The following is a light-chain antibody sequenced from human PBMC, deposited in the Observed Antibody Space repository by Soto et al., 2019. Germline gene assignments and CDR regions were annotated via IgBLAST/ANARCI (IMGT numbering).Light chain of an antibody. Sequence: DIVMTQSPDSLAVSLGERATINCKSSPSVLHSSHNKNYLTWYQQKPGQPPKLLIYWASTRESGVPDRFSGSGSGTDFTLTISSLQAEDVAVYYCQQYYTTPITFGQGTRLEIK. CDR3: QQYYTTPIT. V-gene: IGKV4-1*01. CDR2: WAS. J-gene: IGKJ5*01. CDR1: PSVLHSSHNKNY.